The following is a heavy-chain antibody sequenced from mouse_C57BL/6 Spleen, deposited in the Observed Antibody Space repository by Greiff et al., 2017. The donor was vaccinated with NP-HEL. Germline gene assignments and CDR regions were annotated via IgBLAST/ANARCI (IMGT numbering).Heavy chain of an antibody. CDR3: ARALNWDYAMDY. V-gene: IGHV3-1*01. D-gene: IGHD4-1*01. J-gene: IGHJ4*01. CDR2: ISYSGST. CDR1: GYSITSGYD. Sequence: EVKLQESGPGMVKPSQSLSLTCTVTGYSITSGYDWHWIRHFPGNKLEWMGYISYSGSTNYNPSLKSRISITHDTSKNHFFLKLNSVTTEDTATYYCARALNWDYAMDYWGQGTSVTVSS.